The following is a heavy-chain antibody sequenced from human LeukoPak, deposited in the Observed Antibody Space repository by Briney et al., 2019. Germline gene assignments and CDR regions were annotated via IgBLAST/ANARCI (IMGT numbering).Heavy chain of an antibody. D-gene: IGHD1-14*01. CDR3: ARDPRWNTGVDY. J-gene: IGHJ4*02. V-gene: IGHV3-48*02. CDR1: GFTFSSYS. CDR2: ISRSSSTI. Sequence: PGGSLRLSCAASGFTFSSYSMYWVRQAPGKGLEWVSYISRSSSTIYYADSVKGRFTISRDNAKNSLYLQMNSLRDEDTAIYYCARDPRWNTGVDYWGQGTLVTVSS.